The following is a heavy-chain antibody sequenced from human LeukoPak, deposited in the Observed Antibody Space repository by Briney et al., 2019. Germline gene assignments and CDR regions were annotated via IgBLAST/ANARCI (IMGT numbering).Heavy chain of an antibody. CDR3: AKNVVVKRYIDY. V-gene: IGHV3-23*01. CDR1: GFTFSNHA. J-gene: IGHJ4*02. D-gene: IGHD2-15*01. Sequence: GGSLRLSCAASGFTFSNHAMSWVRQTAGKGLQWVSVISGSGRTTEYADSVKGRFTISRDNSKNTLSLQMNSLRVEDTAIYYCAKNVVVKRYIDYWGQGTLVTVSS. CDR2: ISGSGRTT.